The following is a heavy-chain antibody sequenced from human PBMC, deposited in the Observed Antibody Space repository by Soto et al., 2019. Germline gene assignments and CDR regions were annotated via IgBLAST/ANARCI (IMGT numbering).Heavy chain of an antibody. CDR3: ARSPPGTAMVIVAY. CDR2: IYYSGST. V-gene: IGHV4-39*01. Sequence: PSETLSLTCTVSGDSISSSSYYWDWIRQPPGKGLEWIGSIYYSGSTYYNPSLKSRVTISVDTSKNQFSLKLSSVTAADTAVYYCARSPPGTAMVIVAYWGQGTLVTVSS. CDR1: GDSISSSSYY. D-gene: IGHD5-18*01. J-gene: IGHJ4*02.